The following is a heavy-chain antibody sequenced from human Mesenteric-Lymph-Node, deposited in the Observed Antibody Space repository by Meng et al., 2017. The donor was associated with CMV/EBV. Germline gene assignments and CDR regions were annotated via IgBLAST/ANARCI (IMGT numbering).Heavy chain of an antibody. CDR3: ARLQTGYYDFWSGYYRYYYGMDV. J-gene: IGHJ6*02. V-gene: IGHV3-7*01. CDR1: GFTFSNHW. CDR2: INEDGSDI. D-gene: IGHD3-3*01. Sequence: GESLKISCTASGFTFSNHWMTWVRQGPGKGLEWVANINEDGSDIYYADSVKGRFTISRDNAKNSLYLQMNSLRAEDTAVYYCARLQTGYYDFWSGYYRYYYGMDVWGQGTTVTVSS.